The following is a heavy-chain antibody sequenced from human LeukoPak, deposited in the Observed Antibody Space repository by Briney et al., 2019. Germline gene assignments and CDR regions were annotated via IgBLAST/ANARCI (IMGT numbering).Heavy chain of an antibody. V-gene: IGHV3-23*01. Sequence: PGGSLRLSCAASGFTFSSYAMSWVRQAPGKGLEWVSAISGSGGSTYYADSVKGRFTISRDNSKNTLYLQMSSLRAEDTAVYYCAKEINHQWLVTLDAFDIWGQGTMVTVSS. CDR2: ISGSGGST. CDR3: AKEINHQWLVTLDAFDI. CDR1: GFTFSSYA. J-gene: IGHJ3*02. D-gene: IGHD6-19*01.